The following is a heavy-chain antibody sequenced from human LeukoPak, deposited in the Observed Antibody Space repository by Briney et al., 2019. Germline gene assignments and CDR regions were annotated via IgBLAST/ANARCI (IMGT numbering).Heavy chain of an antibody. CDR1: GYTLTDYY. J-gene: IGHJ4*02. Sequence: ASVKVSCKASGYTLTDYYMHWVRQAPGQGLEWMGRINPNSGGTNYAQKFQGRVTMTRDTSISTVYMELSRLRSDDTAVYYCARVRYYESSGYYEYWGQGTLVTVSS. CDR3: ARVRYYESSGYYEY. CDR2: INPNSGGT. V-gene: IGHV1-2*06. D-gene: IGHD3-22*01.